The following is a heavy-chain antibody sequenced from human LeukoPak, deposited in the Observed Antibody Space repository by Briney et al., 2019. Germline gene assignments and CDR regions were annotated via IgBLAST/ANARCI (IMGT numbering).Heavy chain of an antibody. J-gene: IGHJ4*02. CDR3: ARSRYSSGWKTQPGPSDY. CDR2: INHSGST. CDR1: GGSFSGYY. D-gene: IGHD6-19*01. V-gene: IGHV4-34*01. Sequence: PSETLSLTCAVYGGSFSGYYWSWIRQPPGKGLEWIGEINHSGSTNYNPSLKSRVTISVDTSKNQFSLKLSSVTAADTAVYYCARSRYSSGWKTQPGPSDYWGQGTLVTVSS.